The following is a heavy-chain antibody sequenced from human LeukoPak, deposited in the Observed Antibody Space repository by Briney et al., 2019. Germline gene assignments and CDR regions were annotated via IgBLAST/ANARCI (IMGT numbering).Heavy chain of an antibody. CDR3: ARASRGYSGYGPVY. J-gene: IGHJ4*02. Sequence: ASVKVSCKASGGTSSSYAISWVRQAPGQGLEWMGGIIPIFGTANYAQKFQGKVTITADKSTSTAYMELGSLRSEDTAVYYCARASRGYSGYGPVYWGQGTLVTVSS. CDR1: GGTSSSYA. CDR2: IIPIFGTA. V-gene: IGHV1-69*06. D-gene: IGHD5-12*01.